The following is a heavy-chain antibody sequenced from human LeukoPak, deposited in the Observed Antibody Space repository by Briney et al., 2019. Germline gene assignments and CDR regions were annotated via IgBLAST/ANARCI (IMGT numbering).Heavy chain of an antibody. J-gene: IGHJ5*02. V-gene: IGHV1-69*13. Sequence: ASVKVSCKASGGTFSSYAISWVRQAPGQELEWMGGIIPIFGTANYAQKFQGRVTITADESTSTAYMELSSLRSEDTAVYYCARKSYYDSSGYYSGWFDPWGQGTLVTVSS. CDR3: ARKSYYDSSGYYSGWFDP. CDR1: GGTFSSYA. CDR2: IIPIFGTA. D-gene: IGHD3-22*01.